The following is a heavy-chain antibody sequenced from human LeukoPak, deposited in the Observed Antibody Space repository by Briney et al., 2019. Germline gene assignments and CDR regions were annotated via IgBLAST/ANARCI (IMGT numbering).Heavy chain of an antibody. V-gene: IGHV4-4*07. CDR2: IYTSGST. Sequence: KPSETLSLTCTVSGGSITYYYWNWIRQPPGKGLEWIGRIYTSGSTNYNPSLKSRVTMSVDTSKNQFSLKLSSVTAADTAVYYCARDPDFLTGYGMDVWGQGTTVTVSS. D-gene: IGHD7-27*01. CDR3: ARDPDFLTGYGMDV. CDR1: GGSITYYY. J-gene: IGHJ6*02.